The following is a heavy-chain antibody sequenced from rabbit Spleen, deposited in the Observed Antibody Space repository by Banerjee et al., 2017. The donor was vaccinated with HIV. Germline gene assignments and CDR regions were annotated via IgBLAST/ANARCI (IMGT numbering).Heavy chain of an antibody. Sequence: HLKESGGGLVQPGGSLKLSCTASGFTLSSYYMNWVRQAPGKGLEWIGYIDPVFGITYYANWVNGRFSISRENAQNTAFLQMTSLTAADTATYFCARDGAGGSYFALWGPGTLVTV. V-gene: IGHV1S7*01. CDR1: GFTLSSYY. J-gene: IGHJ4*01. CDR2: IDPVFGIT. CDR3: ARDGAGGSYFAL. D-gene: IGHD8-1*01.